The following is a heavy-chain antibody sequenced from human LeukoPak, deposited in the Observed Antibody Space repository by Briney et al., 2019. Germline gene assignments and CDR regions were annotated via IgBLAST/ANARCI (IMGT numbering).Heavy chain of an antibody. Sequence: GSLTLSCAASGFSFSSYAMSWVRQAPGKGLEWVAAISGSGGSTYYADSVKGRFIISRDNSKNTVYLQMKSLRAEDTAVYDCAKGLRFLAAVALDYWGQGTLVTVS. CDR2: ISGSGGST. J-gene: IGHJ4*02. V-gene: IGHV3-23*01. D-gene: IGHD3-3*01. CDR3: AKGLRFLAAVALDY. CDR1: GFSFSSYA.